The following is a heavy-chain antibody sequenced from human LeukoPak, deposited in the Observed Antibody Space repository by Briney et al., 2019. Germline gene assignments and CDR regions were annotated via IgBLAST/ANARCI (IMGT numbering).Heavy chain of an antibody. J-gene: IGHJ4*02. CDR2: ISGRGGTT. CDR1: GFTFSTYV. Sequence: GGSLRLSCEASGFTFSTYVMSWVRQAPGKGLECVSSISGRGGTTYYADSVKGRFTISRDNSKNTVYLQMSSLTVEDTAIYYCAKEKLRYYDYWGQGALVTVSS. D-gene: IGHD3-16*01. V-gene: IGHV3-23*01. CDR3: AKEKLRYYDY.